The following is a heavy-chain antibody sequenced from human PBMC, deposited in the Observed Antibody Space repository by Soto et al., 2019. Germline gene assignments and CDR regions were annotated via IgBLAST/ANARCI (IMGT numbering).Heavy chain of an antibody. CDR2: IYYSGST. V-gene: IGHV4-59*01. Sequence: SETLSLTCTASGCSISSYYWSWIRQPPGKGLEWIGYIYYSGSTNYNPSLKSRVTISVDTSKNQFSLKLSSVTAADTAVYYCARVLSYYDFWSGGPYYYYGMDVWGQGTTVTVSS. CDR3: ARVLSYYDFWSGGPYYYYGMDV. CDR1: GCSISSYY. D-gene: IGHD3-3*01. J-gene: IGHJ6*02.